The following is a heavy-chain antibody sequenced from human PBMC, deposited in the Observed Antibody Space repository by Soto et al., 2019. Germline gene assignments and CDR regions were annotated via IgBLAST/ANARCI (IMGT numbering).Heavy chain of an antibody. V-gene: IGHV3-48*01. CDR3: ASSASPDAY. J-gene: IGHJ4*02. Sequence: EVQLVESGGGLVQPGGSLRLSCVASGFIFSSYSMNWVRQAPGKGLEWISYINSGSTSIYYADSVKGRFTISRDNAKNSPYLQMNSLRAEDTAVYHCASSASPDAYWGQGTLVTVSS. D-gene: IGHD1-26*01. CDR1: GFIFSSYS. CDR2: INSGSTSI.